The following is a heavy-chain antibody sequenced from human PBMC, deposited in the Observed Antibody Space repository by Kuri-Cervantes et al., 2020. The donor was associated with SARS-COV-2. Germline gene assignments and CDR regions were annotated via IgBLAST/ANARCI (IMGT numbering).Heavy chain of an antibody. Sequence: LRLSCTVSGGSITRADYYWSWIRQPPGKGLEWIGFIYYTGSTYYNPSLKSRLSISLDTSKNQFSLKLSSVTAADTAVYYCAGGGFGDGTSCYFWFIYWGQGTLVTVSS. CDR3: AGGGFGDGTSCYFWFIY. CDR1: GGSITRADYY. CDR2: IYYTGST. J-gene: IGHJ4*02. D-gene: IGHD2-2*01. V-gene: IGHV4-30-4*08.